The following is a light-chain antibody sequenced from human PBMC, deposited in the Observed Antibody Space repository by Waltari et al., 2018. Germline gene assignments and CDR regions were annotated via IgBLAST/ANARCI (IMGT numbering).Light chain of an antibody. J-gene: IGLJ3*02. CDR1: SLRSYY. CDR3: NSRDSSGNHLV. V-gene: IGLV3-19*01. CDR2: GKN. Sequence: SSELTQDPAVSVALGQTVRITCQGDSLRSYYASWYQQKPGQAPVLVIYGKNNRPSGIPDRVSGSSSGNTASLTITGAQAEDEADYYCNSRDSSGNHLVFGGGTKLPVL.